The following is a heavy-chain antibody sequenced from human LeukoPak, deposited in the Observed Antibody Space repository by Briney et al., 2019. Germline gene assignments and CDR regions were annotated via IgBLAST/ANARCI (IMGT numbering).Heavy chain of an antibody. Sequence: PGGSLRLSCGASGFTLSSYWMTWVRQAPGKGLEWVSSISSSSSYIYYADSVKGRFTISRDNAKNSLYLQMNSLRAEDTAVYYCARVLGGSYYFDYWGQGTLVTVSS. CDR2: ISSSSSYI. CDR3: ARVLGGSYYFDY. V-gene: IGHV3-21*01. J-gene: IGHJ4*02. D-gene: IGHD3-16*01. CDR1: GFTLSSYW.